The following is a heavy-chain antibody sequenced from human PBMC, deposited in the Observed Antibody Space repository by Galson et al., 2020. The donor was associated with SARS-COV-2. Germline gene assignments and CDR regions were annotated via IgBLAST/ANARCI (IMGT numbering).Heavy chain of an antibody. CDR3: ARVSPQWLVVDS. CDR2: IYYIGST. V-gene: IGHV4-59*13. Sequence: SETLSLTCTVSGGSIRGYSWSWIRQPPGKGLEWIGYIYYIGSTSYNPSLKSRVTISADTAKNQFSLKVTSVTAADTAVYYCARVSPQWLVVDSWGQGTLVAVSS. CDR1: GGSIRGYS. D-gene: IGHD6-19*01. J-gene: IGHJ4*02.